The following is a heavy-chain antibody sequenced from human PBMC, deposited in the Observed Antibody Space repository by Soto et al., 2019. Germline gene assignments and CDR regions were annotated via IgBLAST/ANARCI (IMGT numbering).Heavy chain of an antibody. CDR1: GFTFTSYW. J-gene: IGHJ6*04. CDR2: INKDGSEK. Sequence: EVQVVESGGGLVQPGGSLRLSCAASGFTFTSYWMTWVRQAPGRGLEWVATINKDGSEKYYVDSVKGRFTISRDNAKSSLYLQMNSRRADDTSVAYCVRGIASRLWGKGTTVIVSS. V-gene: IGHV3-7*01. CDR3: VRGIASRL. D-gene: IGHD2-21*01.